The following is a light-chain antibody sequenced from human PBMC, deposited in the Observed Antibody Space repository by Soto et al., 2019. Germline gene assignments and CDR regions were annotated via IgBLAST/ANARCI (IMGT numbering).Light chain of an antibody. Sequence: EIVLTQSPATLSLSPGERVALSCRASQSVSSLLAWYQQKPGQAPRLLIYAASNRATGIPARFSGSGSGTDFTLTISSLEPEDFAVYYCHQRSYWPPSFGPGTTVEIK. CDR1: QSVSSL. CDR3: HQRSYWPPS. J-gene: IGKJ3*01. CDR2: AAS. V-gene: IGKV3-11*01.